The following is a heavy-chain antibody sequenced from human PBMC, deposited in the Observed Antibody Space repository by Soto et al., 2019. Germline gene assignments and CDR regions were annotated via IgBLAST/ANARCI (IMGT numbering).Heavy chain of an antibody. D-gene: IGHD3-16*01. CDR3: ARIMSTIGRHFDY. CDR1: GFTVSSSY. Sequence: GGSLRLSCAASGFTVSSSYMSWVRQAPGKGLEWVSVIYFDASTYYADSVKGRFTISRHNSKNTLYLQMNSLRTEDTAVYYCARIMSTIGRHFDYWGQGTLVTVSS. J-gene: IGHJ4*02. V-gene: IGHV3-53*04. CDR2: IYFDAST.